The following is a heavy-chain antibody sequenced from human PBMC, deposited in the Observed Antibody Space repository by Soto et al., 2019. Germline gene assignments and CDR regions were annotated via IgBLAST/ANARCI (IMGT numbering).Heavy chain of an antibody. Sequence: SETLSLTCTVSGGSISSGDYYWSWIRQPPGKGLEWIGYIYYSGSTYYNPSLKSRVTISVDTSKNQSSLKLSSLTAADTAVYYCARAQTTDSIWCDPLGKGIPVDVS. CDR2: IYYSGST. J-gene: IGHJ5*02. V-gene: IGHV4-30-4*01. D-gene: IGHD4-4*01. CDR1: GGSISSGDYY. CDR3: ARAQTTDSIWCDP.